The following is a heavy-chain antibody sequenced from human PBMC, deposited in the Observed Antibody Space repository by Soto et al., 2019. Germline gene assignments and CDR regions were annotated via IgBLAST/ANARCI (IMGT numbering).Heavy chain of an antibody. CDR1: GGSFSGYY. J-gene: IGHJ6*02. Sequence: AXETLSLSGPVWGGSFSGYYWSWIRQPPGKGLEWIGEINHSGSTNYNPSLKSRVTISVDTSKNQFSLKLSSVTAADTAVYYCARARIAPNYYYGMDVWGQGTTVTVSS. CDR2: INHSGST. V-gene: IGHV4-34*01. D-gene: IGHD6-13*01. CDR3: ARARIAPNYYYGMDV.